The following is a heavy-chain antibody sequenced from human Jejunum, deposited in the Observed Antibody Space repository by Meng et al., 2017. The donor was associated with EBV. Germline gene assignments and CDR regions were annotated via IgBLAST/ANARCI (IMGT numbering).Heavy chain of an antibody. J-gene: IGHJ5*02. CDR1: GFTFTSYA. CDR3: AGGMTIRQNWFDP. Sequence: VQLVQSGAWVKRPGDSVKVSCKASGFTFTSYAMHWVRQAPGQRLEWMGIINPTGDSTTYAEKFQGRLTMTRDTSTTTAYMELSSLRSEDTAVYYCAGGMTIRQNWFDPWGQGTLVTVSS. CDR2: INPTGDST. V-gene: IGHV1-46*01. D-gene: IGHD5-24*01.